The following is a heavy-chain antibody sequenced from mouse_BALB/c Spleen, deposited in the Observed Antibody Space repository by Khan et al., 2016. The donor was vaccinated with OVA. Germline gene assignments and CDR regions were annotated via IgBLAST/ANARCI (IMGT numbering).Heavy chain of an antibody. CDR1: GFSLTTYG. J-gene: IGHJ3*01. D-gene: IGHD2-14*01. Sequence: QVQLKQSGPGLVRPSQTLSITCTVSGFSLTTYGVHWVRQSSGKGLEWLGVIWSAGKTDYNAAFISRLSITKDNSKSQVFFIMNSLQADDAAMYYCARNSYLYDLTYWGQGTLVTVSA. V-gene: IGHV2-2*01. CDR3: ARNSYLYDLTY. CDR2: IWSAGKT.